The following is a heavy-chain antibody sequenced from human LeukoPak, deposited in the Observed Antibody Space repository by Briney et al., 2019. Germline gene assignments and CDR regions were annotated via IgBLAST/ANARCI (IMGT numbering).Heavy chain of an antibody. CDR2: IGDSGAST. J-gene: IGHJ4*02. CDR1: GFTFSSHA. D-gene: IGHD2-15*01. Sequence: PGGSLRLSCAASGFTFSSHALSWVRQAPGKGLEWVSAIGDSGASTYYADSVKGRFTISRDNSRNTLFLQMNSLRAEDTAVYYCAKKYCSGGSCHTIDYWGQGTLVTVSS. CDR3: AKKYCSGGSCHTIDY. V-gene: IGHV3-23*01.